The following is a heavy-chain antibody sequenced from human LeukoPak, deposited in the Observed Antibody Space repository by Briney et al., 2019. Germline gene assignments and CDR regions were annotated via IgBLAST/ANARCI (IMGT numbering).Heavy chain of an antibody. Sequence: GGSLRLSCAASGFTFSSYSMNWVRQAPGKGLEWVSYISSSSSPIYYADSVKGRFTISRDNAKNSLYLQMNSLRAEDTSVYYCARDHLSIVGAALDYWGQGTLVTVSS. CDR1: GFTFSSYS. J-gene: IGHJ4*02. V-gene: IGHV3-48*01. CDR2: ISSSSSPI. CDR3: ARDHLSIVGAALDY. D-gene: IGHD1-26*01.